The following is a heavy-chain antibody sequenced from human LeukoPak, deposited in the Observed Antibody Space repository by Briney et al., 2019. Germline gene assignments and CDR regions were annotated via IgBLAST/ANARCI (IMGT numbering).Heavy chain of an antibody. CDR3: AKDPQPQYSSSWYIQGY. J-gene: IGHJ4*02. CDR1: GFTFSSYA. CDR2: ISGSGGST. V-gene: IGHV3-23*01. Sequence: GGSLRLSCAASGFTFSSYAMSWVRQAPGKGLEWVSAISGSGGSTYYADSVKGRFTISRDNSKNTLYLQMNSLRAEDTAVYYYAKDPQPQYSSSWYIQGYWGQGTLVTVSS. D-gene: IGHD6-13*01.